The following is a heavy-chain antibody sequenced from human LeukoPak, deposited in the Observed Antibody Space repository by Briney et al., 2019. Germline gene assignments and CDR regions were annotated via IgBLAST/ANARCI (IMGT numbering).Heavy chain of an antibody. CDR2: IIPIFGTA. V-gene: IGHV1-69*13. CDR1: GGTFSSYA. J-gene: IGHJ5*02. D-gene: IGHD3-3*01. Sequence: ASVKVSCKASGGTFSSYAISWVRQAPGQGLEWMGGIIPIFGTANYAQKLQGRVTITADESTSTAYMELSSLRSEDTAVYYCASQPRDVTIFGVVILDSWFDPWGQGTLVTVSS. CDR3: ASQPRDVTIFGVVILDSWFDP.